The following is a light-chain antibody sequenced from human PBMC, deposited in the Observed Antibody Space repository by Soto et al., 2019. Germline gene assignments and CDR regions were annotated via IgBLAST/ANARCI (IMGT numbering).Light chain of an antibody. CDR2: WAS. CDR3: QQYLRSRT. Sequence: DIVMTQSPDSLAVSLGERATINCKSSQSLLYSSNNKNYLAWHQQKPGQPPKLLIYWASTRESGVPDRFSGSGSGTDFTLTISSLQAEDVAVYYCQQYLRSRTFGQGTKVDSK. CDR1: QSLLYSSNNKNY. V-gene: IGKV4-1*01. J-gene: IGKJ1*01.